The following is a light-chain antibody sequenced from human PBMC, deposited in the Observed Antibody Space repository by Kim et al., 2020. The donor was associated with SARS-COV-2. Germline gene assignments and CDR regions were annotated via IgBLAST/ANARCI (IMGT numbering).Light chain of an antibody. CDR3: QAWDSSTAV. CDR2: QHT. J-gene: IGLJ3*02. CDR1: KLVNNY. Sequence: SGSPGQTAGVTCSGTKLVNNYVYWYQQKPGPSPVLVIYQHTTRPSGISQRFSGSSSGNTATLTISPAQTMDEADYYCQAWDSSTAVFGGGTQLTVL. V-gene: IGLV3-1*01.